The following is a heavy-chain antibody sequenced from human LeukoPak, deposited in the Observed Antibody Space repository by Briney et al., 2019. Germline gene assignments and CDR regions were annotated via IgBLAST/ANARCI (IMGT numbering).Heavy chain of an antibody. CDR1: GFTFSSYA. V-gene: IGHV3-23*01. CDR2: ISGSGDSS. CDR3: ARCDSSGYNFFGY. D-gene: IGHD3-22*01. J-gene: IGHJ4*02. Sequence: TGGSLRLSCAASGFTFSSYAMSWVRQAPGKGLEWVSTISGSGDSSYYADSVKGQFTISRDNSKNTLYLQMNSLRAEDRAVYYCARCDSSGYNFFGYWGQGTLVPVSS.